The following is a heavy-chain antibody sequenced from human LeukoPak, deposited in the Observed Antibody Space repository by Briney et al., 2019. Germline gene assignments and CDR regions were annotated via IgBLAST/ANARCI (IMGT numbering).Heavy chain of an antibody. CDR3: ARLRTAVAVFDY. J-gene: IGHJ4*02. D-gene: IGHD6-19*01. CDR1: GGSISSSSYY. CDR2: IYYSGST. Sequence: PSETPSLTCTVSGGSISSSSYYWGWIRQPPGKGLEWIGSIYYSGSTYYNPSLKSRVTISVDTSKNQFSLKLSSVTAADTAVYYCARLRTAVAVFDYWGQGTLVTVSS. V-gene: IGHV4-39*01.